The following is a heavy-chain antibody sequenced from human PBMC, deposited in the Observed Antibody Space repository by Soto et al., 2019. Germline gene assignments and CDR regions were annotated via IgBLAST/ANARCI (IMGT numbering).Heavy chain of an antibody. CDR2: IYYSGST. CDR3: ARDRVVVAATLYYYGMDV. V-gene: IGHV4-31*03. J-gene: IGHJ6*02. Sequence: SETLSLTCTVSGGSISSGGYYWSWIRQHPGKGLEWIGYIYYSGSTYYNPSLKSRVTISVDTSKNQFSLKLSSVTAADTAVYYCARDRVVVAATLYYYGMDVWGQGTTVTVSS. D-gene: IGHD2-15*01. CDR1: GGSISSGGYY.